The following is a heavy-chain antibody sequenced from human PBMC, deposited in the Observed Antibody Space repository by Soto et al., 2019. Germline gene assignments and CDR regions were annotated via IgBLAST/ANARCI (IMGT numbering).Heavy chain of an antibody. V-gene: IGHV1-8*02. CDR2: VNPDSGST. CDR1: GYPFTTYD. J-gene: IGHJ4*02. CDR3: AGGGFISRGYGSVCYMDS. D-gene: IGHD6-19*01. Sequence: ASVKVSGKASGYPFTTYDVNWVRQAPGQGLEGMGWVNPDSGSTDYAQKFQGRLTMTRNTSMSTAYLELRSLTSEDTAIYLWAGGGFISRGYGSVCYMDSWGQGTQVTVSS.